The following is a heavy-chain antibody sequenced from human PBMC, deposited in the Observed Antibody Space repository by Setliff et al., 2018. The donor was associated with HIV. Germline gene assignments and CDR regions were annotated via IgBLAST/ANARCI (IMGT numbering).Heavy chain of an antibody. J-gene: IGHJ5*02. Sequence: PGGSLRLSCAASEFNFDDYGMSWVRQGPGKGLEWVSGINWDGSSTGYADYVKGRFTISRDDSKNTLYLQMHSLRVEDTAAYYCAKGVKWLAPWGQGIQVTVSS. CDR3: AKGVKWLAP. CDR1: EFNFDDYG. CDR2: INWDGSST. D-gene: IGHD3-16*01. V-gene: IGHV3-20*04.